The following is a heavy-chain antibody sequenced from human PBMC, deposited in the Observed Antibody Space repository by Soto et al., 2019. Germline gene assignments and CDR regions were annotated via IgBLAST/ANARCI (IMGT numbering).Heavy chain of an antibody. D-gene: IGHD1-7*01. V-gene: IGHV1-46*01. CDR3: ARGMSHNGVDWTYEDAFDI. CDR2: INTSGGST. Sequence: QVQLVQSGAEVKKPWASVKVSCKASGYTFTSYYMHWVRQAPGQGLEWMGIINTSGGSTSYAQKFQGRVTMTRDKSTSTVYMELSSLRSEDTAVYYCARGMSHNGVDWTYEDAFDIWGQGTMGNVSS. CDR1: GYTFTSYY. J-gene: IGHJ3*02.